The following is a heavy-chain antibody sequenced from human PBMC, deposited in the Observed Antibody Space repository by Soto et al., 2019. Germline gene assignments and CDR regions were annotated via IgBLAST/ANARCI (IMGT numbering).Heavy chain of an antibody. V-gene: IGHV1-2*04. CDR1: GYTFTGYY. CDR2: INPNSGGT. Sequence: ASVKVSCKASGYTFTGYYMHWVRQAPGQGLEWMGWINPNSGGTNYAQKFQGWVTMTRDTSISTAYMELSRLRSDDTAVYYCARVAAAGRYYYGMDVWGQGTTVTVSS. D-gene: IGHD6-13*01. CDR3: ARVAAAGRYYYGMDV. J-gene: IGHJ6*02.